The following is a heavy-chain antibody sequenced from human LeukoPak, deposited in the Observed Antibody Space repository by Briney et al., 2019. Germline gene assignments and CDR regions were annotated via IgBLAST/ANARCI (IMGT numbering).Heavy chain of an antibody. Sequence: SETLSLTCTVSGGSISSSSYSWGWIRQPPGKGLEGIGRIYYSGSTYYNPSLKSRVTISVDTSKNQFSLKVHSVTAAGTAVYYCAYHTSPSYWGQGTLVTVSS. CDR1: GGSISSSSYS. V-gene: IGHV4-39*01. J-gene: IGHJ4*02. CDR3: AYHTSPSY. D-gene: IGHD1-26*01. CDR2: IYYSGST.